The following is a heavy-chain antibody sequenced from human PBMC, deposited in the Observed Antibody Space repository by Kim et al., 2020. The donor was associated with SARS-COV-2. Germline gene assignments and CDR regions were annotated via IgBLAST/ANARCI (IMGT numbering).Heavy chain of an antibody. J-gene: IGHJ6*02. V-gene: IGHV3-48*02. CDR1: GFTFSSYS. CDR3: ARGAYSSGWSQSRYYYYGMDV. Sequence: GGSLRLSCAASGFTFSSYSMNWVRQAPGKGLEWVSYISSSSSTIYYADSVKGRFTISRDNAKNSLYLQMNSLRDEDTAVYYCARGAYSSGWSQSRYYYYGMDVWGQGTTVTVSS. CDR2: ISSSSSTI. D-gene: IGHD6-19*01.